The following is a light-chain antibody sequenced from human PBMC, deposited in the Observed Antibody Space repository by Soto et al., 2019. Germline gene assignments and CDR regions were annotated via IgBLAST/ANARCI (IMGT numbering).Light chain of an antibody. CDR2: ATS. J-gene: IGKJ4*01. CDR1: QGVSSW. CDR3: QQYPPYPLT. Sequence: DMQMTQSPSSLSASVGDTVTITCRASQGVSSWLAGYQQKPEKAPRSLIYATSSLHSGVPSRLSGSGSVTEFSLTIASLQPEEFATYSCQQYPPYPLTFGGGPKAEIK. V-gene: IGKV1D-16*01.